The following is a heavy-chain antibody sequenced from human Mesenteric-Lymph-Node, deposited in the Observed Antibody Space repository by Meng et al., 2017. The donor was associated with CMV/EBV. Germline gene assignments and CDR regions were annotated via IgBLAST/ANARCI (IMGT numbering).Heavy chain of an antibody. CDR1: GGSVSSGTYY. Sequence: SETLSLTCTVSGGSVSSGTYYWSWIRQPPGKGLEWIGYIYYSGSTNYNPSLKSRVTISVDTSKNQFSLKLSSVTAADTAVYYCAREQWGYSSSWYDYWGQGTLVTVSS. CDR2: IYYSGST. D-gene: IGHD6-13*01. V-gene: IGHV4-61*01. J-gene: IGHJ4*02. CDR3: AREQWGYSSSWYDY.